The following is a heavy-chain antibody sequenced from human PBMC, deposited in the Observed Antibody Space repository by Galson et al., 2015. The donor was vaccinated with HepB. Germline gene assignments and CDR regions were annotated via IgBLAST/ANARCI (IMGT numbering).Heavy chain of an antibody. CDR1: GFTFSSYA. D-gene: IGHD5/OR15-5a*01. V-gene: IGHV3-23*01. Sequence: SLRLSCAASGFTFSSYAMSWVRQAPGKGLEWVSGISSSGSNTYYADSVKGRFTISRDNSKSTLYLQMNSLRVEDTAVYYCAKDVSSTRAKQGSDYWGQGTLVTVSS. J-gene: IGHJ4*02. CDR3: AKDVSSTRAKQGSDY. CDR2: ISSSGSNT.